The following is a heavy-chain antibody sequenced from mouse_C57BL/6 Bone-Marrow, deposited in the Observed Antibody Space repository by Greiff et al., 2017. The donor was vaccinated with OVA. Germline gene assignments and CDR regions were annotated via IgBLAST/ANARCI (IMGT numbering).Heavy chain of an antibody. D-gene: IGHD2-2*01. V-gene: IGHV5-17*01. Sequence: EVKLMESGGGLVKPGGSLTLSCAASGFTFSDYGMHWVRQAPEKGLEWVAYISSGSSTIYYADTVKGRFTISRDNAKNTLFLQMTSLRSEDTAMYYCARPGWLPPAMDYWGQGTSVTVSS. CDR3: ARPGWLPPAMDY. CDR2: ISSGSSTI. CDR1: GFTFSDYG. J-gene: IGHJ4*01.